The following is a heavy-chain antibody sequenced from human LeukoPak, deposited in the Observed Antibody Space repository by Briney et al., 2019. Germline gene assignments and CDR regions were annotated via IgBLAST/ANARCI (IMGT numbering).Heavy chain of an antibody. Sequence: GGSLRLSCAASGFTFSSYGMHWVRQAPGKGLEWVAVISYDGSNKYYADSVKGRFTISRDNSKNTLYLQMNSLRAEDTAVYYCAKDSYGEYNWFDPWGQGTLVTVSS. J-gene: IGHJ5*02. D-gene: IGHD5-18*01. V-gene: IGHV3-30*18. CDR1: GFTFSSYG. CDR3: AKDSYGEYNWFDP. CDR2: ISYDGSNK.